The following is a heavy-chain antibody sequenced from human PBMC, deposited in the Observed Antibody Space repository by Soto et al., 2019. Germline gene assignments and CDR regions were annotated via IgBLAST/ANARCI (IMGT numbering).Heavy chain of an antibody. V-gene: IGHV3-33*01. CDR1: GFTFNSYG. J-gene: IGHJ4*02. CDR2: IWADGDTK. Sequence: QVQLVESGGGVVQPGRSLRLSCAASGFTFNSYGMHWVRQAPGKGLEWLAVIWADGDTKFYADSVKGRITISRDNSKNTLYLQMDRLRPEDPAVYYCSVGSSWPLPQNEHWGQGTLVTVSS. D-gene: IGHD6-13*01. CDR3: SVGSSWPLPQNEH.